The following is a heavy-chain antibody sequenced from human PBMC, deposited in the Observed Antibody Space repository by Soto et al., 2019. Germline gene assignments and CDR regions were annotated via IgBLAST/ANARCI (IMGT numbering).Heavy chain of an antibody. CDR3: ARVEAARSFSYWYFDL. V-gene: IGHV3-13*01. CDR1: GFTFSRYD. D-gene: IGHD6-6*01. Sequence: EVQLVESGGGLVQPGGSLRLSCAASGFTFSRYDMHWVRQATGKGLEWVSAIGTAGDTYYPGSVKGRFTISRENAKNSLYLQMNSLRAEDTAVYYCARVEAARSFSYWYFDLWGRGTLVTVSS. CDR2: IGTAGDT. J-gene: IGHJ2*01.